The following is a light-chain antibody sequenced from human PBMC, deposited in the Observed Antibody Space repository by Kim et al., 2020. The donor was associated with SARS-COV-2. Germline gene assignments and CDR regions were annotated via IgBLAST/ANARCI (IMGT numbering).Light chain of an antibody. Sequence: SYELTQPPSVSVSPGQTASITCSGDKSGDKYACWYQQKPGQSPVLVIYQDSKRPSGIPERFSGPNSGNTATLTISGTQAMDEADYYCQAWDSSTAVFGGG. CDR2: QDS. CDR3: QAWDSSTAV. V-gene: IGLV3-1*01. CDR1: KSGDKY. J-gene: IGLJ3*02.